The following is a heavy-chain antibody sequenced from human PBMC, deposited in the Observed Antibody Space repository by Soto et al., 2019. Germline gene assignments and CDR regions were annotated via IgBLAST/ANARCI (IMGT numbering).Heavy chain of an antibody. V-gene: IGHV1-3*01. D-gene: IGHD3-10*01. CDR1: GFTFSDTL. CDR3: ARDIGSVVPRANDAFDV. J-gene: IGHJ3*01. CDR2: INPANGNT. Sequence: QVQLVQSGAELKKPGASVNISCQASGFTFSDTLINWVRQGPGQRLEWMGWINPANGNTRYSEPFQGRVTISSLSSAATAYVALSDLTAEDTAVYYCARDIGSVVPRANDAFDVWGQGTMITVSS.